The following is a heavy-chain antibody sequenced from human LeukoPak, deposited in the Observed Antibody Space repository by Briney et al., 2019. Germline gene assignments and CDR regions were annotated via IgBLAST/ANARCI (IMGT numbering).Heavy chain of an antibody. Sequence: GGSLRLSCAASGFTFSTYAMHWVRQAPGKRLEWMAIISYDGSSEYYADSVKGRFTISRDNSKNTLYLQMSSLRAADTAVYYCAKTRHCSSTSCYDAFDIWGQGTMVTVSS. D-gene: IGHD2-2*01. V-gene: IGHV3-30*04. CDR2: ISYDGSSE. J-gene: IGHJ3*02. CDR3: AKTRHCSSTSCYDAFDI. CDR1: GFTFSTYA.